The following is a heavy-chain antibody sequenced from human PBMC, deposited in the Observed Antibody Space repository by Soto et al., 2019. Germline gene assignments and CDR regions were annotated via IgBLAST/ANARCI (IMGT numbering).Heavy chain of an antibody. J-gene: IGHJ4*02. CDR2: ISYDGSNK. CDR1: GFTFSSYG. D-gene: IGHD1-26*01. CDR3: AKAEWELLLGLSDY. Sequence: GGSLRLSCAASGFTFSSYGMHWVRQAPGKGLEWVAVISYDGSNKYYADSVKGRFTISRDNSKNTLYLQMNSLRAEDTAVYYCAKAEWELLLGLSDYWGQGTLVTVSS. V-gene: IGHV3-30*18.